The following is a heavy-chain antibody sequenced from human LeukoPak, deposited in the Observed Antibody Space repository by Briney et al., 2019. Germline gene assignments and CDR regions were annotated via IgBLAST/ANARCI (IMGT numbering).Heavy chain of an antibody. V-gene: IGHV1-18*01. CDR3: AGGNYYDSSGYYARH. CDR1: GYTFTSYG. Sequence: ASVKVSCKASGYTFTSYGISWVRQAPGQGLEWMGWISAYNGNTNYAQKLQGRVTMTTDTSTSTAYMELRSLRSDDTAVYYCAGGNYYDSSGYYARHWGQGTLVTVSS. D-gene: IGHD3-22*01. CDR2: ISAYNGNT. J-gene: IGHJ4*02.